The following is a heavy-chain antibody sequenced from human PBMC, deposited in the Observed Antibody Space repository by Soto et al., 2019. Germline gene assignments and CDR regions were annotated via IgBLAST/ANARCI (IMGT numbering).Heavy chain of an antibody. Sequence: VSLKVSCKVAGGSFVDFCGSWVRKKHGKGLEWMGRSDPSDSQTYYSPSFRGHVTISATKSITTVFLQWSSLRASDTAMYYCARLLYDSSPRPTFQYCFDSWGQGTPVTVSS. CDR2: SDPSDSQT. CDR3: ARLLYDSSPRPTFQYCFDS. CDR1: GGSFVDFC. J-gene: IGHJ5*01. V-gene: IGHV5-10-1*01. D-gene: IGHD3-10*01.